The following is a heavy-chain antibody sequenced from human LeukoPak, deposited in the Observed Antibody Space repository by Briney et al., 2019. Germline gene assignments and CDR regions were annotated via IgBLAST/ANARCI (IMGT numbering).Heavy chain of an antibody. J-gene: IGHJ3*02. D-gene: IGHD3-3*01. CDR1: GYALTELS. Sequence: ASVKVSCKVSGYALTELSMHWVRQAPGKGLEWMGGFDPEDGETIYAQKFQGRVTMTEDTSTDTAYMELSSLRSEDTAVYYCATRRIFGVVNAHDAFDIWGQGTMVTVSS. CDR3: ATRRIFGVVNAHDAFDI. CDR2: FDPEDGET. V-gene: IGHV1-24*01.